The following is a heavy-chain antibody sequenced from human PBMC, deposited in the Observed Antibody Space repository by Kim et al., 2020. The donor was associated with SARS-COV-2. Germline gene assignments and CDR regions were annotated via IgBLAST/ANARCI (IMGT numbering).Heavy chain of an antibody. D-gene: IGHD3-16*02. CDR3: ARAPRGGVITFGGVISGGFDY. Sequence: SETLSLTCTVSGGSIGSGGYYWSWIRQHPGKGLEWIGYIYYSGSTYYNPSLKSRVTISVDTSKNQFSLKLSSVTAADTAVYYCARAPRGGVITFGGVISGGFDYWGQGTLVTVSS. CDR1: GGSIGSGGYY. CDR2: IYYSGST. J-gene: IGHJ4*02. V-gene: IGHV4-31*03.